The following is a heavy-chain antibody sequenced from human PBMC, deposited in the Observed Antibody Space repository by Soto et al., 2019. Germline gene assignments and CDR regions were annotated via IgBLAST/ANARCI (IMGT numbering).Heavy chain of an antibody. V-gene: IGHV4-39*01. Sequence: SETLSLTCTVSGGSISSSSYYWGWIRQPPGKGLEWIGSIYYSGSTYYNPSLKSRVTISVDTSKNQFSLKLGSVTAADTAVYYCASGYSSSLNPEYYYYYYGMDVWGQGTTVTVSS. J-gene: IGHJ6*02. D-gene: IGHD6-13*01. CDR3: ASGYSSSLNPEYYYYYYGMDV. CDR2: IYYSGST. CDR1: GGSISSSSYY.